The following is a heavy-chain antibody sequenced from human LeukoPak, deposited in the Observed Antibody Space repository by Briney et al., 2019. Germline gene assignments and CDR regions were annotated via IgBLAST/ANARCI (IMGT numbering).Heavy chain of an antibody. D-gene: IGHD3-9*01. V-gene: IGHV3-21*01. Sequence: GGSLRLSCAASGFTFSTYSMNWVRQAPGKGLEWVPCISSSSSYIYYADSVKGRFTISRDNTKKTLYLEMNSLRAEDTAVYFCARVAHFDRGMDVWGQGTTVTVSS. J-gene: IGHJ6*02. CDR1: GFTFSTYS. CDR2: ISSSSSYI. CDR3: ARVAHFDRGMDV.